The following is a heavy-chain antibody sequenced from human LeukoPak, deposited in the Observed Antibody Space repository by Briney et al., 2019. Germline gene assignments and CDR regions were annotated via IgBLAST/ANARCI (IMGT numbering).Heavy chain of an antibody. CDR3: ASSSREWLLRGD. D-gene: IGHD3-3*01. V-gene: IGHV1-46*01. CDR1: GYTFTNYY. CDR2: INPSGDST. Sequence: ASVKVSCKASGYTFTNYYLHWVRQAPGQGLEWMGIINPSGDSTTYAQKFQGRVTMTRDMSTSTVYMELSNLRSEDTAVYYCASSSREWLLRGDWGQGTLVTVSS. J-gene: IGHJ4*02.